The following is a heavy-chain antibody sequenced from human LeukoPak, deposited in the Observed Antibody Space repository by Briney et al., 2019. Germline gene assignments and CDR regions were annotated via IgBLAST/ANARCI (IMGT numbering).Heavy chain of an antibody. Sequence: ASVKVSCKASGGTFSSYAISWVRQAPGQGLEWMGGIIPIFGTANYAQKFQGRVTITTDESTSTAYMELSCLRSEDTAVYYCALYYYDSSGYQIDAFDIWGQGTMVTVSS. CDR1: GGTFSSYA. J-gene: IGHJ3*02. D-gene: IGHD3-22*01. CDR2: IIPIFGTA. CDR3: ALYYYDSSGYQIDAFDI. V-gene: IGHV1-69*05.